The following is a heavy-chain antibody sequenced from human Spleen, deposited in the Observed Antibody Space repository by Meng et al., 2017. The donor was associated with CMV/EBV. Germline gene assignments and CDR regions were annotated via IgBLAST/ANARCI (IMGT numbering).Heavy chain of an antibody. J-gene: IGHJ4*02. D-gene: IGHD3-22*01. Sequence: ASVKVSCKASGYTFTGYYIHWVRQAPGQGLEWMGWINPNSGGTSSAQKFQGRVTMTRDTSKNTAYMELSRLRSDDTAVYYCARPYYYDSSGYGFDYWGQGTLVTVSS. CDR2: INPNSGGT. CDR1: GYTFTGYY. CDR3: ARPYYYDSSGYGFDY. V-gene: IGHV1-2*02.